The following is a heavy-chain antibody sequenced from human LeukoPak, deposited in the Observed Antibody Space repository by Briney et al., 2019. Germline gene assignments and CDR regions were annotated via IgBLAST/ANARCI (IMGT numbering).Heavy chain of an antibody. CDR2: INHSGST. J-gene: IGHJ5*02. D-gene: IGHD2-2*01. CDR3: ARGLSPQYPGNWFDP. V-gene: IGHV4-34*01. Sequence: PSETLSLTCAAYGGSFSGYYWSWIRQPPGKGLEWIGEINHSGSTNYNPSLKSRVTISVDTSKNQFSLKLSSVTAADTAVYYCARGLSPQYPGNWFDPWGQGTLVTVSS. CDR1: GGSFSGYY.